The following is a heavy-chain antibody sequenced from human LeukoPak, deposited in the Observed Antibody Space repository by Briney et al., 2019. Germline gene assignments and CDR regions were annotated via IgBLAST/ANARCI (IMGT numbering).Heavy chain of an antibody. J-gene: IGHJ4*02. D-gene: IGHD6-19*01. CDR2: MNPNSGGT. CDR3: ARSAGSSSVCDY. CDR1: GYTLTGYY. Sequence: ASVKVSCKASGYTLTGYYMHWARQAPGQAPEWMGWMNPNSGGTTYSQKFQGRVTMTRDTSISTAYMELSRLTSDDTAVNYCARSAGSSSVCDYWGQGSLVAVSS. V-gene: IGHV1-2*02.